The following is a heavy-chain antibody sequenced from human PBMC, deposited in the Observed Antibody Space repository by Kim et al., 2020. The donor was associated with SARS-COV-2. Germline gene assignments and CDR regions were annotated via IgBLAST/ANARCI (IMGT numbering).Heavy chain of an antibody. Sequence: GGSLRLSCVASRFTFSSYWMHWVRQAPGKGLVWVSRVNSDGSSTSYADSVKGRFTISRDNARNTLYLQMNSPRAGDTAVYYCASLSTGYVWDKFDYWGQGTLVTVSS. V-gene: IGHV3-74*01. D-gene: IGHD3-16*01. CDR1: RFTFSSYW. J-gene: IGHJ4*02. CDR2: VNSDGSST. CDR3: ASLSTGYVWDKFDY.